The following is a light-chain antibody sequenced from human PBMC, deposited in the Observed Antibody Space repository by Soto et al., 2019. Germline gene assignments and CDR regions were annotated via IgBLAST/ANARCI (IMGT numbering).Light chain of an antibody. V-gene: IGLV2-18*02. CDR3: NSYTGSSTYV. CDR2: EVS. J-gene: IGLJ1*01. Sequence: QSALTQPPSVSGSPGQSVAISCTGTSSDVGSYNRVSWYQQPPGAAPKLMIYEVSNRPSGVPDRFSGSKSGNTASLTVSGLNPEDEADYYCNSYTGSSTYVFGTGTKAXVL. CDR1: SSDVGSYNR.